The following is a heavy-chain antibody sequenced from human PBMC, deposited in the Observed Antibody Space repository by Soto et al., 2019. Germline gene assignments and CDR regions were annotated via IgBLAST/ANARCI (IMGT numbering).Heavy chain of an antibody. CDR2: IIPIFGTA. V-gene: IGHV1-69*13. Sequence: GASVKVSCKASGGTFSSYAISWVRQAPGQGLEWMGGIIPIFGTANYAQKFQGRVTITADESTSTAYMELSSLRSEDTAVYYCARDRYSSSSGLFYYYYGMDVWGQGTTVTVSS. CDR3: ARDRYSSSSGLFYYYYGMDV. J-gene: IGHJ6*02. D-gene: IGHD6-6*01. CDR1: GGTFSSYA.